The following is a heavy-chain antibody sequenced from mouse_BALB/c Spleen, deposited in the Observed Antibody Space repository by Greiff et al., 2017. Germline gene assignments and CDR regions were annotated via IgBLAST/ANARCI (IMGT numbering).Heavy chain of an antibody. CDR3: ARHVSYDGYYPYAIDY. CDR1: GFAFSSYD. CDR2: ISSGGGST. Sequence: EVQGVESGGGLVKPGGSLKLSCAASGFAFSSYDMSWVRQTPEKRLEWVAYISSGGGSTYYPDTVKGRFTISRDNAKNTLYLQMSSLKSEDTAMYDSARHVSYDGYYPYAIDYWGQGTSVTVSS. D-gene: IGHD2-3*01. J-gene: IGHJ4*01. V-gene: IGHV5-12-1*01.